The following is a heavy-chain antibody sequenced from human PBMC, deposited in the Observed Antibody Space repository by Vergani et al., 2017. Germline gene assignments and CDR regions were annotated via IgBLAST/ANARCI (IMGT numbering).Heavy chain of an antibody. CDR2: IWYDGSNK. CDR1: GFTFSSYG. CDR3: ARVPRAYCGGDCYSHGYYGMDV. V-gene: IGHV3-33*01. D-gene: IGHD2-21*02. J-gene: IGHJ6*02. Sequence: QVQLVESGGGVVQPGRSLRLSCAASGFTFSSYGMHWVRQAPGKGLEWVAVIWYDGSNKYYADSVKGRFTISRDNSKNTLYLQMNSLRAEDTAVYYCARVPRAYCGGDCYSHGYYGMDVWGQGTTVTVSS.